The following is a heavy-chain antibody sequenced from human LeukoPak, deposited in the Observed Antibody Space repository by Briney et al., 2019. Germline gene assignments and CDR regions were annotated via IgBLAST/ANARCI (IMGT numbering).Heavy chain of an antibody. Sequence: GASVKVSCKASGYTFTSYGISWVRQAPGQGLEWMGWINTNTGNPTYAQGFTGRFVFSLDTSVSTAYLQISSLKAEDTAVYYCASPGYSYGGAFDIWGQGTMVTVSS. CDR3: ASPGYSYGGAFDI. J-gene: IGHJ3*02. CDR1: GYTFTSYG. D-gene: IGHD5-18*01. CDR2: INTNTGNP. V-gene: IGHV7-4-1*02.